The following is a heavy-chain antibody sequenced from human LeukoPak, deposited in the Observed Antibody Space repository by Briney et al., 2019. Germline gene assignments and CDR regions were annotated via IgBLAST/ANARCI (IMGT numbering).Heavy chain of an antibody. CDR3: TSNSGWYATASYYYYMDV. CDR1: GFTFSGSA. D-gene: IGHD6-19*01. V-gene: IGHV3-73*01. Sequence: PGGSLRLSCAASGFTFSGSAMHWVRQASGKGLEWVGRIRSKANSYATAYAASVKGRFTISRDDSKNTAYLQMNSLKTEDTAVYYCTSNSGWYATASYYYYMDVWGKGTTVTVSS. J-gene: IGHJ6*03. CDR2: IRSKANSYAT.